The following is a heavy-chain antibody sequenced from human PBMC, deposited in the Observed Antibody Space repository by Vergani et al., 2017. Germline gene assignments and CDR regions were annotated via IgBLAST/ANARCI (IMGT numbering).Heavy chain of an antibody. CDR2: IDPSDSYT. CDR1: GYSFTSYW. J-gene: IGHJ6*03. V-gene: IGHV5-10-1*03. Sequence: EVQLVQSGAEVKKPGESLRISCKGSGYSFTSYWISWVRQMPGKGLEWMGRIDPSDSYTNYSPSFQGHVTISADKSISTAYLQWSSLRASDTAMYYCACLPGIYYDSSGYYLNYYYMDVWGKGTTVTVSS. CDR3: ACLPGIYYDSSGYYLNYYYMDV. D-gene: IGHD3-22*01.